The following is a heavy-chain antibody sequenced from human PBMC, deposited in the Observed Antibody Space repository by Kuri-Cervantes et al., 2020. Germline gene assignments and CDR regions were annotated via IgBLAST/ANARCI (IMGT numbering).Heavy chain of an antibody. J-gene: IGHJ2*01. CDR2: IYYSGST. Sequence: GSLRLSCTVSGGSISSYYWSWIRQPPGKGLEWIGYIYYSGSTNYKSSLKSRVTISEDTSKNQFSLKLNSVTAADTAVYYCARTKPVGATTRYWYFDLWGRGTLVTVSS. CDR1: GGSISSYY. CDR3: ARTKPVGATTRYWYFDL. D-gene: IGHD1-26*01. V-gene: IGHV4-59*01.